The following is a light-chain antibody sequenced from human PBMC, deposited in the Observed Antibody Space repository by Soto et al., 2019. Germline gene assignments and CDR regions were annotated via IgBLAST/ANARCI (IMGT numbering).Light chain of an antibody. J-gene: IGLJ1*01. CDR2: DVR. CDR3: CSYAGSYTYV. V-gene: IGLV2-11*01. CDR1: SSDIGGYYR. Sequence: QSALTQPHSVSGSPGQSVTISCTGTSSDIGGYYRVSWYQQHPGKAPKLMIYDVRKRPSGVPDRFSGSKSGNTASLTISGLQAEDEADYYCCSYAGSYTYVFGTGTKVTV.